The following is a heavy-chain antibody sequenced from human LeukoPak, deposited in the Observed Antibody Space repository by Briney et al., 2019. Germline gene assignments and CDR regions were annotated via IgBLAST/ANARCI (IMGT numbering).Heavy chain of an antibody. CDR3: ARGVFSSGYFGPLGN. CDR1: GYTFTGYY. Sequence: ASVKVSCKASGYTFTGYYMHWVRQAPGQGLEWMGWINPNSGGTNYAQKFQGRVTMTRDTSISTAYMELSRLRSDDTAVYYCARGVFSSGYFGPLGNWGQGTLVTVSS. J-gene: IGHJ4*02. V-gene: IGHV1-2*02. CDR2: INPNSGGT. D-gene: IGHD3-22*01.